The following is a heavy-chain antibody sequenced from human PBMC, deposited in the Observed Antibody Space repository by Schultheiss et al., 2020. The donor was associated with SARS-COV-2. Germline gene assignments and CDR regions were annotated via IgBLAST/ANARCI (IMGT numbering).Heavy chain of an antibody. CDR1: GFTFSDYW. V-gene: IGHV3-33*08. CDR3: AREGRVSGSGTDSFDM. Sequence: GGSLRLSCAASGFTFSDYWMSWVRQAPGKGLEWVAVIWYDGSNKYYADSVKGRFTISRDNSKNTLYLQMNSLRAEDTAVYYCAREGRVSGSGTDSFDMWGQGTTVTVSS. CDR2: IWYDGSNK. J-gene: IGHJ3*02. D-gene: IGHD3-10*01.